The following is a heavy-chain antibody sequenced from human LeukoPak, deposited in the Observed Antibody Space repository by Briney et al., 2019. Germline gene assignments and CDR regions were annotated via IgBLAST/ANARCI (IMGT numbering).Heavy chain of an antibody. J-gene: IGHJ6*02. Sequence: AAVTVSFKASGYTSTSYGISWERQAPGQGLEWMGWISAYNGNTNYAQKLQGRVTMTTDTSTSTAYMELRSLRSDDTAVYYCARDQGATIPHYYYYYGMDVWGQGTTVTVSS. CDR2: ISAYNGNT. V-gene: IGHV1-18*01. CDR3: ARDQGATIPHYYYYYGMDV. CDR1: GYTSTSYG. D-gene: IGHD5-12*01.